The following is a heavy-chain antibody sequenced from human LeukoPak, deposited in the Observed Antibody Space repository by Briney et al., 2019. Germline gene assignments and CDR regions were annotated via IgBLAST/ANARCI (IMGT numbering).Heavy chain of an antibody. Sequence: GGSLRLSCAASGSMFSDYAMHWVRQAPGKGLEWVAVISHDGSNKYYADSLKGRFTISRDNSKNTLNLQMNSLRAEDTAVYYCARDRGYCSRTSCYISGMDVWGQGTTITVSS. CDR2: ISHDGSNK. CDR3: ARDRGYCSRTSCYISGMDV. V-gene: IGHV3-30*04. D-gene: IGHD2-2*02. J-gene: IGHJ6*02. CDR1: GSMFSDYA.